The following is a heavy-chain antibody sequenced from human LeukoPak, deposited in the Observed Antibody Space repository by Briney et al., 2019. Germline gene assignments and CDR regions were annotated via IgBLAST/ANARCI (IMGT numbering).Heavy chain of an antibody. CDR2: INSDGSIT. J-gene: IGHJ6*02. V-gene: IGHV3-74*01. Sequence: GGSLRLSCAASGFTFTAYWMHWVRQAPGKGLVWVSHINSDGSITSYADSVKGRFTISRDNAKNTLYLQMNSPRAEDTAVYYCARDAVDTANAVWGQGTTVTVSS. CDR1: GFTFTAYW. CDR3: ARDAVDTANAV. D-gene: IGHD5-18*01.